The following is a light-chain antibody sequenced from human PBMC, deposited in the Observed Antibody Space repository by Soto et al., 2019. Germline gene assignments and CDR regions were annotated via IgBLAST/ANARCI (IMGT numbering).Light chain of an antibody. CDR3: SSYTSSSPYV. CDR1: SSDVGGYNY. V-gene: IGLV2-14*01. CDR2: DVS. J-gene: IGLJ1*01. Sequence: QSALTQPASVSGSSGQSITISCTGTSSDVGGYNYVSWYQQHPGKAPKLMIYDVSNRPSGVSNRFSGSKSGNTASLTISGLQAEDEADYYCSSYTSSSPYVFGTGTKVTVL.